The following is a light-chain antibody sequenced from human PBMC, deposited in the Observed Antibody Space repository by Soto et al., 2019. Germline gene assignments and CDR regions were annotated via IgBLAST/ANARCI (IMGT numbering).Light chain of an antibody. CDR3: QQSSTVSLT. CDR1: QSITTY. V-gene: IGKV1-39*01. CDR2: GAS. Sequence: IPMTQSPSSLSASVGDRVTITCRASQSITTYLHWYQQKPGKAPKLLIYGASNLKTGVPSRFSGSGFGTDFTLTITTLQPEDFATYYCQQSSTVSLTFGGGTKVEI. J-gene: IGKJ4*01.